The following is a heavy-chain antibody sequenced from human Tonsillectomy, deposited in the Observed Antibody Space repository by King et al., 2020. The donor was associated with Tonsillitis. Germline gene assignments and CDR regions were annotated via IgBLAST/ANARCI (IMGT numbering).Heavy chain of an antibody. Sequence: VQLQESGPGLVKPSQTLSLTCTVSGGSISSGNYYWNWIRQPAGKGLEWIGRIYTSGSTNYNPSLKSRVTMSGDTSKNQFSLKLSSVTAADTAVYYCVRAGGGNLPFDYWGQGTLVTVSS. D-gene: IGHD4-23*01. CDR2: IYTSGST. V-gene: IGHV4-61*02. J-gene: IGHJ4*02. CDR1: GGSISSGNYY. CDR3: VRAGGGNLPFDY.